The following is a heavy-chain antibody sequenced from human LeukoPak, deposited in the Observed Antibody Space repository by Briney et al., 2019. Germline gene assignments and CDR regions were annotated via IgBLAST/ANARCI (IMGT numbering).Heavy chain of an antibody. CDR3: ARATRSSWFAFDY. Sequence: ASVKVSCKASGYTFTAYYMHWVRQAPGQGLEWMGWINPNSGGTNYAQKFQGRVTMTRDTSISTAYMELSRLRSDDTAVYYCARATRSSWFAFDYWGQGTLVTISS. D-gene: IGHD6-13*01. J-gene: IGHJ4*02. V-gene: IGHV1-2*02. CDR1: GYTFTAYY. CDR2: INPNSGGT.